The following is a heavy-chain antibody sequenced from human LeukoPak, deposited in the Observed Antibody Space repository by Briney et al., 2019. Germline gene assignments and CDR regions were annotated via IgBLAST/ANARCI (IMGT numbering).Heavy chain of an antibody. Sequence: GESLKISCKGLGYSFSSYWNAWVRQRPGKGLEWMGIIYPGGSETRYDPSFQGQVTISADSSTTTAYLQWSTLRASDTAMYYCARASRDGYNQNFDHWGQGTLVTVSS. CDR1: GYSFSSYW. D-gene: IGHD5-24*01. CDR3: ARASRDGYNQNFDH. CDR2: IYPGGSET. V-gene: IGHV5-51*01. J-gene: IGHJ4*02.